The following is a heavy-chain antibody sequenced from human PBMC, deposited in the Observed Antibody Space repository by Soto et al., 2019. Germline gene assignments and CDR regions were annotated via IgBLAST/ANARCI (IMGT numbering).Heavy chain of an antibody. V-gene: IGHV1-69*02. CDR2: IIPILGIA. Sequence: QVQLVQSGAEVKKPGSSVKVSCKASGGTFSSYTISWVRQAPGQGLEWMGRIIPILGIANYAQKFQGRVTITADKSTSTAYMELSSLRSEDTAVYYGASEDSSGYYSFDYWGQGTLVTVSS. J-gene: IGHJ4*02. CDR3: ASEDSSGYYSFDY. D-gene: IGHD3-22*01. CDR1: GGTFSSYT.